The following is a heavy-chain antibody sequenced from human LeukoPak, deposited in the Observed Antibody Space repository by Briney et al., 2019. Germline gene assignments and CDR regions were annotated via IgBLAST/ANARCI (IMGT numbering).Heavy chain of an antibody. CDR3: ARDRRGYSGYDEGAYFDY. D-gene: IGHD5-12*01. CDR2: ISSSSSYI. CDR1: GFTFSSYS. Sequence: GGSLRLSCAASGFTFSSYSMNWVRQAPGKGLEWVSSISSSSSYIYYADSVKGRFTISRDNAKNSLYLQMNSLGAEDTAVYYCARDRRGYSGYDEGAYFDYWGQGTLVTVSS. J-gene: IGHJ4*02. V-gene: IGHV3-21*01.